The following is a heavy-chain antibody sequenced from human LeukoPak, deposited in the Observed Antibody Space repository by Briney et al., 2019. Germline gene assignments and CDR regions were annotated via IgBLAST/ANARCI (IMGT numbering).Heavy chain of an antibody. CDR3: AARPGEVAVPHDY. CDR1: GFTFSTYA. CDR2: ISRGGDVT. Sequence: PGGSLRLSCAATGFTFSTYAMTWVRQAPGKGLEWVSLISRGGDVTYYADSVKGRFTISRDSSKNTLYLQMHSLRAEDTAVYYCAARPGEVAVPHDYWGQGTPVTVSS. V-gene: IGHV3-23*01. J-gene: IGHJ4*02. D-gene: IGHD2-15*01.